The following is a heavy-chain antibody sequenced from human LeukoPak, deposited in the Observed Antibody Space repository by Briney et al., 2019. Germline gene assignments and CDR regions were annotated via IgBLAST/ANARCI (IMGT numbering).Heavy chain of an antibody. D-gene: IGHD6-6*01. CDR1: GGSISSYY. V-gene: IGHV4-4*07. Sequence: SETLSLTCTVSGGSISSYYWSWIRQPAGKGLEWIGRIHASWSTDYNPSLESRVTMSVDTSKSQFSLRLSSVTAADTAVYYCAREGSMTARPFVSIDYWGQGTLVTVSS. CDR2: IHASWST. J-gene: IGHJ4*02. CDR3: AREGSMTARPFVSIDY.